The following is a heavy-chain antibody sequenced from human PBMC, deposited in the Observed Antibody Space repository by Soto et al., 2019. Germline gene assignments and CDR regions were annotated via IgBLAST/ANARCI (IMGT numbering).Heavy chain of an antibody. CDR1: GGSVSSRY. V-gene: IGHV4-59*02. Sequence: QVQLQESGPGLVKPSETLSLTCTVSGGSVSSRYWSWIRQPPGKGLEWIGFIYNSGTTNYNPSLKSRATISVDTSKNQFSLKLNSVTAADTAVYYCARGRGGSPSYDYWGQGTLVSVSS. CDR2: IYNSGTT. J-gene: IGHJ4*02. D-gene: IGHD1-26*01. CDR3: ARGRGGSPSYDY.